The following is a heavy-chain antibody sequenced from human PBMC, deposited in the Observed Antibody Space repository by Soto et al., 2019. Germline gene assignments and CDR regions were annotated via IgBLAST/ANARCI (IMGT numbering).Heavy chain of an antibody. J-gene: IGHJ4*02. CDR3: ARRAAAGTAFDY. CDR1: SGSISSSNYY. D-gene: IGHD6-13*01. V-gene: IGHV4-39*01. Sequence: SETLSLTCTVSSGSISSSNYYWGWIRQPPGKGLEWIGSIYYSGRTYYNPSLKNRVTISVDTPKNQFSLNLSSVTAADTAVYYCARRAAAGTAFDYWGQGTPVTVSS. CDR2: IYYSGRT.